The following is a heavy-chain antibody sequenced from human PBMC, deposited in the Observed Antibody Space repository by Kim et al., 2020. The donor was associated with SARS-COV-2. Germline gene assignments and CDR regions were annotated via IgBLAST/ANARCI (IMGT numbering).Heavy chain of an antibody. Sequence: SVKGRFTNSRDNAKNSLYLQMNSLRAEDTALYYCAKEVLYDYVWGSYPDVWGQGTTVTVSS. J-gene: IGHJ6*02. D-gene: IGHD3-16*02. CDR3: AKEVLYDYVWGSYPDV. V-gene: IGHV3-9*01.